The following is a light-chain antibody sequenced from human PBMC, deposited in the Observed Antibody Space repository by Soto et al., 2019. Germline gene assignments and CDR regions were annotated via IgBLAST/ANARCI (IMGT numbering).Light chain of an antibody. CDR2: AAS. Sequence: DIPMTQSPSSLSASVGDRVTITCRASQSIATYLNWYQQRPGKAPKLLIYAASTLHSGVPSRFRGGGSGTDFTLTISSLQPEDFASYYCQQSSTVPRTFGQGTKLEIK. J-gene: IGKJ2*01. V-gene: IGKV1-39*01. CDR3: QQSSTVPRT. CDR1: QSIATY.